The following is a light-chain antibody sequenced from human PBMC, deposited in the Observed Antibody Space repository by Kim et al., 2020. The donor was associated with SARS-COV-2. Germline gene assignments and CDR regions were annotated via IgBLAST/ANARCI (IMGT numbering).Light chain of an antibody. CDR3: QHSNSYPIT. V-gene: IGKV1-9*01. Sequence: ASVGDRVTITCRASQGIRNHLAWYQQKPGKAPKLLIYGVSTLQRGVSSRFSGSGSATEFTLTVSSLQPEDVATYYCQHSNSYPITFGGGTKVDIK. CDR1: QGIRNH. CDR2: GVS. J-gene: IGKJ4*01.